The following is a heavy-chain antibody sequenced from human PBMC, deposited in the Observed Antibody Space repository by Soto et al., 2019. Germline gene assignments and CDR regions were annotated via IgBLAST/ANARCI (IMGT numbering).Heavy chain of an antibody. CDR1: GYTFTSYA. D-gene: IGHD2-2*02. V-gene: IGHV1-3*01. CDR3: GRAPIVVVSAAIGDYYYYYMDV. Sequence: QVQLVQSGAEVKKPGASVKVSCKASGYTFTSYAMHWVRQAPGQRLEWMGWINAGNGNTKYSQKFQGRVTITRDTSASTAYMELISLRSEDTAVYYCGRAPIVVVSAAIGDYYYYYMDVLGKGTTVTVSS. J-gene: IGHJ6*03. CDR2: INAGNGNT.